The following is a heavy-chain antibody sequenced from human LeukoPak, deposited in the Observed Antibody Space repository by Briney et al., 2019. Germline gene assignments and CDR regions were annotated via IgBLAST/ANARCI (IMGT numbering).Heavy chain of an antibody. V-gene: IGHV4-59*01. Sequence: PSETLSLTCTVTSGSISSYYSSWIRQPPGKGLEWIGYIYYSGSTNYNPSLKSRVTISVDTSKNQFSLKLSSVTVADTAVYYCARAGGAVAPLNYWGQGTLVSVSS. CDR3: ARAGGAVAPLNY. J-gene: IGHJ4*02. D-gene: IGHD6-19*01. CDR2: IYYSGST. CDR1: SGSISSYY.